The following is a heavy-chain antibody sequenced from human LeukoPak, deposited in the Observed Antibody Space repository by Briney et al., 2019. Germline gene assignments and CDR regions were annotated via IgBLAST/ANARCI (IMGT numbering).Heavy chain of an antibody. D-gene: IGHD5-24*01. CDR2: IYNSGST. J-gene: IGHJ4*02. CDR3: ARDRGDVFDY. V-gene: IGHV4-59*01. Sequence: SETLSLTCTVSGGSISSSYWSWIRQPPGKGLEWLGCIYNSGSTSYNPSLKSRATISVDTSKNQFSLKLSSVTAADTAVYFCARDRGDVFDYWGQGTLVTVSS. CDR1: GGSISSSY.